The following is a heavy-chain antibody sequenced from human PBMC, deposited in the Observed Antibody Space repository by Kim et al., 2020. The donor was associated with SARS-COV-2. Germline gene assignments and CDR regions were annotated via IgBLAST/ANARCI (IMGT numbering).Heavy chain of an antibody. J-gene: IGHJ6*02. CDR1: GFTFSSYG. CDR3: AREGVDYYGMDV. D-gene: IGHD5-12*01. CDR2: IWYDGSNK. Sequence: GGSLRLSCAASGFTFSSYGMHWVRQAPGKGLEWVAVIWYDGSNKYYADSVKGRFTISRDNSKNTLYLQMNSLRAEDTAVYYCAREGVDYYGMDVWGQGTTVTVSS. V-gene: IGHV3-33*01.